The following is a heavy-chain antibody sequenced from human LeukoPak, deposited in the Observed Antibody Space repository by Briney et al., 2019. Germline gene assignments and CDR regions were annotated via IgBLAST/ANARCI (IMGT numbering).Heavy chain of an antibody. D-gene: IGHD6-19*01. CDR2: INWNGGST. CDR1: GFTFDDYC. J-gene: IGHJ4*02. CDR3: ASLAVAGHSGY. Sequence: GGSLRLSCAASGFTFDDYCMSWVRQAPRNWLEWVSGINWNGGSTGYADSVKGRFTISRDNAKNSLYLQMNSLRAEDTALYYCASLAVAGHSGYWGQGTLVTVSS. V-gene: IGHV3-20*04.